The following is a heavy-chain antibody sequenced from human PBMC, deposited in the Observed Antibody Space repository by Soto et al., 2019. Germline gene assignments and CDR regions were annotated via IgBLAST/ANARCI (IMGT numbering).Heavy chain of an antibody. Sequence: QAKLVESGGGVVRPGRSLRLSCVGSGFTFSSYAMHWVRQAQGKGLEWVAVISYDGSDKYYADSVKDRFTISRDKSKNTLYLQMNSLRTEDTAVYYCARPPVGMTMRLVAFDIWVQGTMVTVSS. J-gene: IGHJ3*02. CDR1: GFTFSSYA. D-gene: IGHD3-22*01. V-gene: IGHV3-30-3*01. CDR2: ISYDGSDK. CDR3: ARPPVGMTMRLVAFDI.